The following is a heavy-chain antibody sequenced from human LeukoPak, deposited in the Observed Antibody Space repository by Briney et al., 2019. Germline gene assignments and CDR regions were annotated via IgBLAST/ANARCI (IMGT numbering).Heavy chain of an antibody. V-gene: IGHV4-59*12. Sequence: SETLSLTCTVSAGSIRSYHWNWIRQPPGKGLEWIGYIYYTGSSNYNSSLKSRVTMSVDTSESQVSLRVTSVTAADTAVYYCASVIAVAAYQAFDIWGQGTMVTVSS. CDR3: ASVIAVAAYQAFDI. J-gene: IGHJ3*02. CDR2: IYYTGSS. D-gene: IGHD6-19*01. CDR1: AGSIRSYH.